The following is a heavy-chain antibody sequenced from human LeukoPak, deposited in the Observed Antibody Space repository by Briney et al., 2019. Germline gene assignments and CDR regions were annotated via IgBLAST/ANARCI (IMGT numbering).Heavy chain of an antibody. D-gene: IGHD1-26*01. CDR3: AKGLNSGTYINFDY. V-gene: IGHV1-2*02. CDR2: INPNGGGT. CDR1: GYTFTGYY. Sequence: GASVKVSCKASGYTFTGYYMHWVRQAPGQGLEWMGWINPNGGGTNYAQKFQGRVTMTRDTSISTAYMELSRLRSDDTAVYYCAKGLNSGTYINFDYWGQGTLVTVSS. J-gene: IGHJ4*02.